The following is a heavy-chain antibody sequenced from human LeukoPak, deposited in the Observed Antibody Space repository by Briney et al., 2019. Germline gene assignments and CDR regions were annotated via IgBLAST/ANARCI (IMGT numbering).Heavy chain of an antibody. J-gene: IGHJ4*02. CDR1: GDSISSFY. V-gene: IGHV4-59*08. D-gene: IGHD2-21*02. CDR3: ARRWVTRYYFDY. Sequence: PSETLSLTCTVSGDSISSFYWSWLRQPPGKGLEWIGYISYTGSTNYNPSLKSRVTMSVDTSKNQVSLKLSSVTAADTAVYYCARRWVTRYYFDYWGRGTLVTVSS. CDR2: ISYTGST.